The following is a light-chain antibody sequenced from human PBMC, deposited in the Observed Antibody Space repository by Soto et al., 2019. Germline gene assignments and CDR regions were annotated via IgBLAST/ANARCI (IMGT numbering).Light chain of an antibody. Sequence: DIVMTQSPDSLAVSLGERATINCKSSQSVLYSSNNKNYLTWYQQKPGQPPKLLIYWASTRESGVPDRYSGTASGTDFTLTISSLQAEELAVYYCQQYYSTPWTFGQGTKVEIK. J-gene: IGKJ1*01. CDR3: QQYYSTPWT. V-gene: IGKV4-1*01. CDR2: WAS. CDR1: QSVLYSSNNKNY.